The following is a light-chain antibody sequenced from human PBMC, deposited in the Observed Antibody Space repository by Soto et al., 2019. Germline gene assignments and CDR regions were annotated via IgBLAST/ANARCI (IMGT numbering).Light chain of an antibody. CDR3: QQYSSTPQT. Sequence: DIVMTQSPDSLAVSLGERATINCKSSQSVLYSSNNKNYLAWYQQKPGQPPKLLIYWASTRESGVPDRFSGSGSGTDFTLTISSLQAEDVAVYYGQQYSSTPQTFGQGTKLAIK. CDR2: WAS. CDR1: QSVLYSSNNKNY. V-gene: IGKV4-1*01. J-gene: IGKJ2*01.